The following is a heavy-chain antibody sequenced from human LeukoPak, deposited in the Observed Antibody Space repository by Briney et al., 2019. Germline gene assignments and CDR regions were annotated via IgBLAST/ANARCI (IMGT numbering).Heavy chain of an antibody. CDR2: MNPNSGDT. Sequence: ASVTLSFTSSAYPFTIYDINWVRQAPGQGLEWMGWMNPNSGDTGFAQKFQGRVTMTRDTSISTAYMELSSLRSEDTAVYYCARKSNWGQGTLVTVSS. CDR1: AYPFTIYD. V-gene: IGHV1-8*01. D-gene: IGHD1-14*01. J-gene: IGHJ4*02. CDR3: ARKSN.